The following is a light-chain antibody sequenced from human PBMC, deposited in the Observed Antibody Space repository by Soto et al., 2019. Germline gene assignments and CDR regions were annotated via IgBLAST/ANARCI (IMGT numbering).Light chain of an antibody. V-gene: IGKV1-5*01. CDR2: DAS. Sequence: GDRVTITCPASQSISSWLAWYQQKPGKAPKLLIYDASSLESGVPSRFSGSGSGTEFTLTISSLQPDDFATYYCQQYNSYSWTFGQGTKV. CDR1: QSISSW. J-gene: IGKJ1*01. CDR3: QQYNSYSWT.